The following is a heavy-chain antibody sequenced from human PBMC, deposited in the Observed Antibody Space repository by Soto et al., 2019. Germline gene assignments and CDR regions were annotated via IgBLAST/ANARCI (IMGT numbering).Heavy chain of an antibody. Sequence: GASVKVSCKASGYTFTSYGISWVRQAPGQGLEWMGWISAYNGNTNYAQKLQGRVTMTTDTSTSTAYMELRSLRSDDTAVYYCARDLGYDFWSGYYGSPGYFDYWGQGTLVTVS. CDR2: ISAYNGNT. CDR3: ARDLGYDFWSGYYGSPGYFDY. J-gene: IGHJ4*02. V-gene: IGHV1-18*04. CDR1: GYTFTSYG. D-gene: IGHD3-3*01.